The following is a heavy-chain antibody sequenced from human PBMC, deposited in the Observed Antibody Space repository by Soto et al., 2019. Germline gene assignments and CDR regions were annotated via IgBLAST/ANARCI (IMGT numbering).Heavy chain of an antibody. V-gene: IGHV4-30-4*01. Sequence: SETLSLTCTVSGGSISSGDYYWSWIRQPPGKGLEWIGYIYYSGSTYNNPSLNSRLTISIDMSENQFSLNLNSVTAADTAVYYCARGPSGDKVDYWGQGTLVTVSS. J-gene: IGHJ4*02. CDR3: ARGPSGDKVDY. CDR1: GGSISSGDYY. D-gene: IGHD7-27*01. CDR2: IYYSGST.